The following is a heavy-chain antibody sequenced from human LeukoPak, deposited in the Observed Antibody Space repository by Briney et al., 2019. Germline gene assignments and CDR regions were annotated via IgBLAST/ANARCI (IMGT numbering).Heavy chain of an antibody. V-gene: IGHV4-59*11. Sequence: SETLSLTCTVGGGSLSGHYWGWIRQPPGKGLELVGHIYYTGTTYYNPSLNSRVTITLDTSRNQFSLRLTSVIAADTAVYYCARFSWGCSTASCYLTNWGQGALVTVSS. CDR2: IYYTGTT. J-gene: IGHJ4*02. CDR3: ARFSWGCSTASCYLTN. CDR1: GGSLSGHY. D-gene: IGHD2-2*01.